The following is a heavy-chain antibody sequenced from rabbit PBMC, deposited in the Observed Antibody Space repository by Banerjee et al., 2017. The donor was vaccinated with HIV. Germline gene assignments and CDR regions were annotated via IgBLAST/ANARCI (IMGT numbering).Heavy chain of an antibody. CDR1: GFSFSSSYW. CDR2: IYTGSGST. Sequence: QSLEESGGDVVKPGASLTLTCTASGFSFSSSYWICWVRQAPGKGLEWIGCIYTGSGSTWYASWVNGRFTISKTSSTTVTLQMTSLTAADTATYFCARGAGDTDYGWDLWGPGTLVTVS. D-gene: IGHD6-1*01. CDR3: ARGAGDTDYGWDL. V-gene: IGHV1S40*01. J-gene: IGHJ4*01.